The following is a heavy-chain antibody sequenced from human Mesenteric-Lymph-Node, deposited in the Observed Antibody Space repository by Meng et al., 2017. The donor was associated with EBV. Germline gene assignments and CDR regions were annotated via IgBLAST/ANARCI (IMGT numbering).Heavy chain of an antibody. V-gene: IGHV3-53*01. Sequence: VQVLESGGGLIPPGGSLRLSCAASGFIVSGHYMSWVRQAPGKGLEWVSVIYTDGSTYYADSVKGRFTISRDNSKNTLFIQMNNLRVDDTAVYYCVRGPRNNWGQGTLVTVSS. D-gene: IGHD1-14*01. CDR2: IYTDGST. J-gene: IGHJ4*02. CDR1: GFIVSGHY. CDR3: VRGPRNN.